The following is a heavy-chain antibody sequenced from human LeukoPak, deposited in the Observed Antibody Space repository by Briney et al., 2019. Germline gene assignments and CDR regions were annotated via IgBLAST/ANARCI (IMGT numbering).Heavy chain of an antibody. CDR1: GGTLSSYA. CDR3: VRDPYNSYYYYGMDV. D-gene: IGHD5-24*01. CDR2: IIPILGIA. J-gene: IGHJ6*02. Sequence: GASVKVSCKASGGTLSSYAISWVRQAPGQGLEWMGRIIPILGIANYAQKFQGRVTITADKSTSTAYMELSSLRSEDTAVYYCVRDPYNSYYYYGMDVWGQGTTVTVSS. V-gene: IGHV1-69*04.